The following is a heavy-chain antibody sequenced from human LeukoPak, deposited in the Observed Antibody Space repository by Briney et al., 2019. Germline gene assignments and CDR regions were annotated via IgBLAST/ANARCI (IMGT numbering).Heavy chain of an antibody. D-gene: IGHD3-22*01. Sequence: QPGGSLRLSCAASGFTVSSDYMSWVRQAPGKGLEYVSIIYGGGDTFYADSVKGRFTISRDNSKNTLYLQMNSLRAEDTAVYYCARDSHKLHSSAYFYFFDYWGQGTLVSVSS. CDR2: IYGGGDT. J-gene: IGHJ4*02. V-gene: IGHV3-66*02. CDR1: GFTVSSDY. CDR3: ARDSHKLHSSAYFYFFDY.